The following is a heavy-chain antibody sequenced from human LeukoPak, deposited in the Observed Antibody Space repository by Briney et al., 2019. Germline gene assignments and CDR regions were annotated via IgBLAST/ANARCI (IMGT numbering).Heavy chain of an antibody. CDR2: VYPDDSDT. CDR3: ARQGYNSTWDRYLAY. CDR1: GYSFTTYW. D-gene: IGHD6-13*01. Sequence: GESLKISCKTSGYSFTTYWIGWVRQMPGTGLEWVGAVYPDDSDTTYSPSFQGQVVISADRSIRTAYLQWSSLQASDTAMYYCARQGYNSTWDRYLAYWGQGTQVTVSS. J-gene: IGHJ4*02. V-gene: IGHV5-51*01.